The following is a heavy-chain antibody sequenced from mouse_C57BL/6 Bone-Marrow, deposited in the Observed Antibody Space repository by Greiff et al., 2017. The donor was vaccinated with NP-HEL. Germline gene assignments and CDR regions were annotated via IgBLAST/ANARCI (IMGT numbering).Heavy chain of an antibody. Sequence: QVQLQQSGAELARPGASVKLSCKASGYTFTSYGISWVQQSTGQGLEWIGEIHPRTGNTYYNEKFKGKATLTADKSSSQAYIAPRRLKSEDSAVYFCARGGDYGSSGYYAMDYWGQGTSVTVSS. V-gene: IGHV1-81*01. J-gene: IGHJ4*01. CDR3: ARGGDYGSSGYYAMDY. CDR2: IHPRTGNT. D-gene: IGHD1-1*01. CDR1: GYTFTSYG.